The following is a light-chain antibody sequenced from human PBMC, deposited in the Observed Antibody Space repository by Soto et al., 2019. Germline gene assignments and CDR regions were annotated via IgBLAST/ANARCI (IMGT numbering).Light chain of an antibody. V-gene: IGKV1-5*03. J-gene: IGKJ4*01. CDR2: KAS. CDR1: QTIGAS. CDR3: PQHYSFPLT. Sequence: DIQMTQSPSTLYASVGDRVTITCRASQTIGASLAWFQQKPGKAPNLLIYKASSLESGVPSRFSCSGSGTTFTLTFFTPQPDDHTTYYCPQHYSFPLTFGGGTKVEIQ.